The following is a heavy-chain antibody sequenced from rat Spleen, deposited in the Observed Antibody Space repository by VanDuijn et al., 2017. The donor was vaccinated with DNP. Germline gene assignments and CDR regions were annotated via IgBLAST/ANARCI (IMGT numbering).Heavy chain of an antibody. J-gene: IGHJ2*01. CDR3: TTRGNYGGYDY. CDR1: GFIFSDYA. D-gene: IGHD1-11*01. V-gene: IGHV5S10*01. CDR2: IIYDGSST. Sequence: EVQLVESGGGLVQPGNSLRLSCAAPGFIFSDYAMAWVRQSPKMGLEWVATIIYDGSSTFYRDSLTGRFTISRDFAKRTLYLRMDSLRSEDSATYYCTTRGNYGGYDYWGQGVMVTVSS.